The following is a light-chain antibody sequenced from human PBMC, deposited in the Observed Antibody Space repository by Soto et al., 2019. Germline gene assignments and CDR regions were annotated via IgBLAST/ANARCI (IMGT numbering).Light chain of an antibody. CDR3: QQYGSSPYT. Sequence: EILLTQSPGTLSLSPGERATLSCRASQSVRNNYLAWYQQKPGQAPRLLIYGASGSATGIPDRFSGSGSGTDFTLSISRLEPEDFAVYYCQQYGSSPYTFGQGTKLEI. J-gene: IGKJ2*01. CDR1: QSVRNNY. CDR2: GAS. V-gene: IGKV3-20*01.